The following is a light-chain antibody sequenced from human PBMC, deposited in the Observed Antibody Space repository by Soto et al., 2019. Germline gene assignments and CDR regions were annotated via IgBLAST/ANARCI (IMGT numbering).Light chain of an antibody. V-gene: IGKV3-20*01. CDR2: GAS. CDR1: QSVSSSY. CDR3: QKYGSSPGT. Sequence: EIVLTQSPGTLSLSPGERATLSCRASQSVSSSYLAWYQQKPGQAPRLLIYGASSRATGIPARFSGSGSGTDFNLTISRLEPEDFAVYYCQKYGSSPGTFGQGTKVEIK. J-gene: IGKJ1*01.